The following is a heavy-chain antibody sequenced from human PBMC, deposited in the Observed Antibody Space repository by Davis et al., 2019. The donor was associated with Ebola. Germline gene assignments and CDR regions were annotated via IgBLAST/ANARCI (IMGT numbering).Heavy chain of an antibody. D-gene: IGHD1-1*01. CDR2: INPHNGNT. CDR1: GYFFTGFY. J-gene: IGHJ4*02. Sequence: AASVKVSCKASGYFFTGFYMHWVRQAPGQGLEWMGWINPHNGNTNYAQNVQGRVTMTTDTSTSTAYMEVGILRSDDTAVYYCARAQFPTTSDHWGQGTLVTVSS. CDR3: ARAQFPTTSDH. V-gene: IGHV1-18*04.